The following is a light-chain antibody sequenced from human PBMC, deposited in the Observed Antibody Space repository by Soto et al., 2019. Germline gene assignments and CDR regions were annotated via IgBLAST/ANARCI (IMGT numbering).Light chain of an antibody. CDR2: GDN. CDR1: TSNIGAPYD. J-gene: IGLJ1*01. V-gene: IGLV1-40*01. CDR3: QSYDISLHNYV. Sequence: QSVLTQPPSASGAPGQRVSISCTGSTSNIGAPYDVHWYQHLPGAAPKLLIYGDNNRPSGVPDRFSGSKSGTSASLAITSLQAEDEADYYCQSYDISLHNYVFGTGTKVTVL.